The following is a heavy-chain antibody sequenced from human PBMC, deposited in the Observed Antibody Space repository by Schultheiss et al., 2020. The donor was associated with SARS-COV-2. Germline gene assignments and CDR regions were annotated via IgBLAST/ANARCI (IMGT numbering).Heavy chain of an antibody. CDR3: ARVPNDYGDSKPIDY. CDR2: IYYSGST. J-gene: IGHJ4*02. V-gene: IGHV4-30-4*01. CDR1: GGSISSGDYY. Sequence: SETLSLTCTVSGGSISSGDYYWSWIRQPPGKGLEWIGYIYYSGSTYYNPSLKSRVTISVDTSKNQFSLKLSSVTAADTAVYYCARVPNDYGDSKPIDYWGQGTLVTVSS. D-gene: IGHD4-17*01.